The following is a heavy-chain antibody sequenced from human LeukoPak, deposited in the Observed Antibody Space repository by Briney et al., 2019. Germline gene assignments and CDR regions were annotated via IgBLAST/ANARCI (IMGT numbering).Heavy chain of an antibody. D-gene: IGHD3-10*01. Sequence: ESSETLSLTCTVSGGSISSGGYYWSWIRQHPGTGLEWIGYIYYSGSTYYNPSLKSRVTISVDTSKNQFSLKLSSVTAADTAVYYCARDHYGSGPDAFDIWGQGTMVTVSS. CDR1: GGSISSGGYY. J-gene: IGHJ3*02. CDR2: IYYSGST. V-gene: IGHV4-31*03. CDR3: ARDHYGSGPDAFDI.